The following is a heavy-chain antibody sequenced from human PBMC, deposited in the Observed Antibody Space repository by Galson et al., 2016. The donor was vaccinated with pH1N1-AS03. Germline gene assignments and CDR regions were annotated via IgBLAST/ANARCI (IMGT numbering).Heavy chain of an antibody. CDR1: GFTFSHYA. D-gene: IGHD3-3*01. CDR2: ISGSGTT. J-gene: IGHJ4*02. CDR3: AKDNDQSTIFGVVIPNLDY. Sequence: SLRLSCAASGFTFSHYAMTWVRQAPGKGLEWVSSISGSGTTYSADSVKGRSTISRDNSKDTLSLQTDSLRAEDTAVYYCAKDNDQSTIFGVVIPNLDYWGQGTLVTVSS. V-gene: IGHV3-23*01.